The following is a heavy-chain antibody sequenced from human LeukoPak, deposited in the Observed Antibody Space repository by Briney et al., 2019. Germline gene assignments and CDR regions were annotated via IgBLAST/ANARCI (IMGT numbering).Heavy chain of an antibody. CDR1: GGSINSHY. CDR2: IHYTGTT. D-gene: IGHD1-26*01. CDR3: ATNRVGTYDRPFDI. Sequence: SETLSLTCIVSGGSINSHYWSWIRQTPGKGLEWIGDIHYTGTTKYNPSVKNRVTISIDTSKNQFSLELSSVTATDTAVYFCATNRVGTYDRPFDIWGQGTMVTVSS. V-gene: IGHV4-59*08. J-gene: IGHJ3*02.